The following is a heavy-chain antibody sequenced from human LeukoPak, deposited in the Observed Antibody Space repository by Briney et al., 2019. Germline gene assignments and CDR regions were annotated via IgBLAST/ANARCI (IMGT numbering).Heavy chain of an antibody. V-gene: IGHV3-21*01. CDR3: ARESSYSSGWYYEEDY. D-gene: IGHD6-19*01. J-gene: IGHJ4*02. CDR1: GFTFSSYS. CDR2: ISSSSSYI. Sequence: GGSLRLSCAASGFTFSSYSMNWVRQAPGKGLEWVSSISSSSSYIYYADSVKGRFTISRDNAKNSLYLQINSLRAEDTAVYYCARESSYSSGWYYEEDYWGQGTLVTVSS.